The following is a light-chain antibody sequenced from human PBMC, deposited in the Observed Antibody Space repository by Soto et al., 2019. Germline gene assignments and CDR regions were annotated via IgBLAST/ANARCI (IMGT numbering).Light chain of an antibody. CDR2: DVS. CDR3: QQRSTWPPFS. CDR1: QSVGTS. V-gene: IGKV3-11*01. Sequence: IVLTQSPDTLSLSPGERATLSCRASQSVGTSLAWYQQKPGQAPSLLISDVSNRATGIPVRFSGSGSGTDFTLTISSLEPEDFAVYYCQQRSTWPPFSFGPGTKVDIK. J-gene: IGKJ3*01.